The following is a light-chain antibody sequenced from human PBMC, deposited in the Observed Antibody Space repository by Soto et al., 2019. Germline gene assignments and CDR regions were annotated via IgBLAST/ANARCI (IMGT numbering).Light chain of an antibody. CDR2: DAS. CDR1: ESIRTW. V-gene: IGKV1-5*01. Sequence: DIQMTQSPTTLSASIGDRVTITCLASESIRTWLAWYQHKPGKAPKFLIYDASTLESGVPSRFSGSGSGTEFTLTTSSLRPDDFATYYCQQYNNYPRTFGQGTKVDIK. J-gene: IGKJ1*01. CDR3: QQYNNYPRT.